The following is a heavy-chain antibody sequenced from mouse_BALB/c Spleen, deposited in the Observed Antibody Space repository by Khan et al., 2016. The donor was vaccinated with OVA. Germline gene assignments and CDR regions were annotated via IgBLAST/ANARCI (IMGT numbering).Heavy chain of an antibody. Sequence: EVKLLESGPGLVKPSLSLSLTCTVTGYSITSGYGWNWIRQFPGNKLEWMGYISYSGSTNYNPSLKSRISITRDTSKNQFFLQLNSVTTEDTATYYCARTARIKYWGQGITLTVSS. D-gene: IGHD1-2*01. CDR3: ARTARIKY. CDR1: GYSITSGYG. CDR2: ISYSGST. J-gene: IGHJ2*01. V-gene: IGHV3-2*02.